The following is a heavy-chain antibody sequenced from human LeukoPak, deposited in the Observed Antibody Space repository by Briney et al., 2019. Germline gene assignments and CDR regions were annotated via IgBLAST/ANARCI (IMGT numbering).Heavy chain of an antibody. D-gene: IGHD3-10*01. CDR2: ISTSVGYT. J-gene: IGHJ4*02. V-gene: IGHV3-23*01. Sequence: GSLRLSCAASGFTFSNYAMSWVRQAPGKGLDWVSVISTSVGYTYYAGSVKGRFTISRDNSKNMLYLQMNSLRADDTAVYYCAKYHGSGSRYFDYWGQGTLVTVSS. CDR1: GFTFSNYA. CDR3: AKYHGSGSRYFDY.